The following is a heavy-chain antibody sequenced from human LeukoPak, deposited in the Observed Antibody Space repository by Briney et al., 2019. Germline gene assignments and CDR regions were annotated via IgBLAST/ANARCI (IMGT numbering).Heavy chain of an antibody. V-gene: IGHV3-21*01. J-gene: IGHJ6*03. D-gene: IGHD2-2*02. CDR2: ISSSSSYI. CDR3: ARDQYCSSTSCYNGYYYYYMDV. CDR1: GFTFSSYS. Sequence: GGSLRLSCAASGFTFSSYSMNWVRQAPRKGLEWVSSISSSSSYIYYADSVKGRFTISRDNAKNSLYLQMNSLRAEDTAVYYCARDQYCSSTSCYNGYYYYYMDVWGKGTTVTVSS.